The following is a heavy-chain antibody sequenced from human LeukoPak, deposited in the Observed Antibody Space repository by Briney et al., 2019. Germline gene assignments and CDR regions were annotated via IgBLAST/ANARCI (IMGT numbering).Heavy chain of an antibody. CDR2: IYHSGST. J-gene: IGHJ5*02. Sequence: PSETLSLTCTVSGNSISSGDYYWGWIRQPPGKGLEWIGSIYHSGSTYYNPSLKSRVTISVDTSKNQFSLKLSSVTAADTAVYYCARDKRTNYYGSGHLFDPWGQGTLVTVSS. CDR1: GNSISSGDYY. CDR3: ARDKRTNYYGSGHLFDP. D-gene: IGHD3-10*01. V-gene: IGHV4-38-2*02.